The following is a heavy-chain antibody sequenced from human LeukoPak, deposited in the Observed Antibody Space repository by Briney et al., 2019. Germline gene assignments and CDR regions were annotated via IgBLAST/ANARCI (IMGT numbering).Heavy chain of an antibody. D-gene: IGHD6-19*01. CDR1: GFTFSNYW. CDR2: IEQDARAK. J-gene: IGHJ4*02. V-gene: IGHV3-7*03. Sequence: PGGSLRLSCAASGFTFSNYWMTWVRQGPGKGLEWVANIEQDARAKYYGDPVKGRFTISRDNAKNSLYPQMNTLRAEDTAVYYCARVIVAVVGQSDHFDYWGQGTLVTVSS. CDR3: ARVIVAVVGQSDHFDY.